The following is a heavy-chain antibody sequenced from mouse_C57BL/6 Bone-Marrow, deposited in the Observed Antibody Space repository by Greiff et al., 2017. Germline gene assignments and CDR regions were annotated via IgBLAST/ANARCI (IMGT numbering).Heavy chain of an antibody. CDR1: GYTFTSYW. CDR3: AILGGSSSYYFDY. J-gene: IGHJ2*01. Sequence: VQLQQPGAELVKPGASVKVSCKASGYTFTSYWMHWVKQRPGQGLEWIGRIHPSDSETNYNQKFKGKATLTVDKSSSTAYMQLSSLTSEDSAVYYCAILGGSSSYYFDYWGQGTTLTVSS. D-gene: IGHD1-1*01. CDR2: IHPSDSET. V-gene: IGHV1-74*01.